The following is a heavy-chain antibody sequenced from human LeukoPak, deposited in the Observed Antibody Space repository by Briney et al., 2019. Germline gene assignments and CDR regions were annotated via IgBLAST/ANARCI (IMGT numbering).Heavy chain of an antibody. J-gene: IGHJ4*02. D-gene: IGHD2-2*01. CDR2: LSGSGDIT. CDR3: AKGEVGYCSSISCYYVY. Sequence: PGGSLRLSCAPSGFTFSSYAMSWVRQAPGKGLEWVSVLSGSGDITYYADSVKGRFTTSRDNSKNTLPLQMNSLRAEDTAVYYCAKGEVGYCSSISCYYVYWGQGSLVTVSS. CDR1: GFTFSSYA. V-gene: IGHV3-23*01.